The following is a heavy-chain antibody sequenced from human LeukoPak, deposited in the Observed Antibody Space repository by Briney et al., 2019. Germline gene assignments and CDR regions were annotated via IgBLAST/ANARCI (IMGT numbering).Heavy chain of an antibody. V-gene: IGHV4-59*11. CDR1: GASIRSHF. J-gene: IGHJ4*02. Sequence: SETLSLTCTVSGASIRSHFWSWIRQPPGKGREWIGYGFHTGRTNYSPSLTSRVTISVDTSKNQFSLRLNSVTAADTAVYYCARGGENPPPEDWSQGTLVTVSS. CDR3: ARGGENPPPED. CDR2: GFHTGRT. D-gene: IGHD2/OR15-2a*01.